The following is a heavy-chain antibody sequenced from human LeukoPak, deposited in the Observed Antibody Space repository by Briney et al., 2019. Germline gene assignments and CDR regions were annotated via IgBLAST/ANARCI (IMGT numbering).Heavy chain of an antibody. CDR3: AGSMVRGVVDY. J-gene: IGHJ4*02. CDR2: ISSSSSYI. V-gene: IGHV3-21*01. Sequence: GGSLRLSCAASGFTFSSYSMNWVRQAPGKGLEWVSSISSSSSYIYYADSVKGRFTISRDNAKNSLYLQMNSLRAEDSAVYYCAGSMVRGVVDYWGQGTLVTVSS. D-gene: IGHD3-10*01. CDR1: GFTFSSYS.